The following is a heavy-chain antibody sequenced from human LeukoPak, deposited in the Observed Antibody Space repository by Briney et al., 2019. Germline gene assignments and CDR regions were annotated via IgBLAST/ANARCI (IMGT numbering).Heavy chain of an antibody. CDR1: GGSISSYY. CDR3: AGTYYDFWSGYVGIYYFDY. V-gene: IGHV4-59*01. J-gene: IGHJ4*02. Sequence: PSEILSLTCTVSGGSISSYYWSWIRQPPGKGLEWIGYIYYSGSTNYNPSLKSRVTISVDTSKNQFSLKLSSVTAADTAVYYCAGTYYDFWSGYVGIYYFDYWGQGTLVTVSS. D-gene: IGHD3-3*01. CDR2: IYYSGST.